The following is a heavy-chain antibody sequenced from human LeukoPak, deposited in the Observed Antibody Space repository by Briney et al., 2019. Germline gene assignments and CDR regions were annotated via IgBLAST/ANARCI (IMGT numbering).Heavy chain of an antibody. J-gene: IGHJ4*02. CDR3: ARGARSGSYYRY. CDR1: GFTFSNYA. CDR2: ISYDGGNK. D-gene: IGHD1-26*01. V-gene: IGHV3-30*04. Sequence: GGSLRLSCAASGFTFSNYAMHWVRQAPGKGLDWVAVISYDGGNKYYADSVKGRFTISRDNAKNTLYLQMNSLRAEDTAVYYCARGARSGSYYRYWGQGTLVTVSS.